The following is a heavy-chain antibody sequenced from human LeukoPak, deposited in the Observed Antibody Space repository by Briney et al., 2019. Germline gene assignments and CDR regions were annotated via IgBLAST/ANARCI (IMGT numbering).Heavy chain of an antibody. V-gene: IGHV3-7*01. CDR3: ARDGRGGYLDY. D-gene: IGHD3-22*01. J-gene: IGHJ4*02. CDR2: IKQDGSDK. CDR1: GFTFSTYW. Sequence: PGGSLRLSCAASGFTFSTYWMSWVRQAPGKGLEWVANIKQDGSDKYYVDSVKGRFTISEDNGKNSLYLQMNSLRAEDTAVYYCARDGRGGYLDYWGRGTLVTVSS.